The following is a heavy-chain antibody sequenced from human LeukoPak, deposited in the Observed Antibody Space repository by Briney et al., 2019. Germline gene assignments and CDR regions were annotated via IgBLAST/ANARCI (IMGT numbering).Heavy chain of an antibody. Sequence: PGGSLRLSCAASGFTFSNYAMTWVRQAPGKGLEWVSVIRGSGSNTYYADSVKGRFTISRDSFKNTLYLQMNSLRAEDTAVYYCARDDSANSLYYYYGMDVWGQGTTVTVSS. J-gene: IGHJ6*02. D-gene: IGHD3-22*01. CDR1: GFTFSNYA. CDR3: ARDDSANSLYYYYGMDV. V-gene: IGHV3-23*01. CDR2: IRGSGSNT.